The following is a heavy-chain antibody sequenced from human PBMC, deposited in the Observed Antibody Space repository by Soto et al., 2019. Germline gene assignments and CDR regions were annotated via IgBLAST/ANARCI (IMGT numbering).Heavy chain of an antibody. CDR2: ISYDGTKT. V-gene: IGHV3-30*18. D-gene: IGHD6-19*01. CDR1: GFTFSIYA. CDR3: AKELVPRRQWLIAHFDY. Sequence: QVQLVESGGGVVQPGRSLRVSCAASGFTFSIYAMHWVRQAPGTGLEWVAVISYDGTKTDYADSVKGRFTISRDNSKNTVYLQMNSLREEDAAGYCCAKELVPRRQWLIAHFDYWGQGTLVTVSP. J-gene: IGHJ4*02.